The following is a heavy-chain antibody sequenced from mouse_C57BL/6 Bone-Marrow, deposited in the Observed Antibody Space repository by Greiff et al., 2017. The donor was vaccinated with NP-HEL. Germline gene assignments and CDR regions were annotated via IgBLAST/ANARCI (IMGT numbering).Heavy chain of an antibody. Sequence: EGKLKEAGGELVGPGGSGQLFCPASGFYIKDDYMHWVKQRPEQGLEWIGWIDPENGDTEYASKFQGKATITADTSSNTAYLQLSSLTSEDTAVYYCTTGTVVARGYFDVWGTGTTVTVSS. CDR3: TTGTVVARGYFDV. J-gene: IGHJ1*03. V-gene: IGHV14-4*01. CDR1: GFYIKDDY. D-gene: IGHD1-1*01. CDR2: IDPENGDT.